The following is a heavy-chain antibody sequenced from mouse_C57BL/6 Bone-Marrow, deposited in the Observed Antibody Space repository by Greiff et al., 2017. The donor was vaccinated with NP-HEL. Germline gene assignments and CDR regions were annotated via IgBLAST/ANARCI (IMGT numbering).Heavy chain of an antibody. D-gene: IGHD4-1*02. CDR3: VRATGTEFAY. Sequence: EVQLVESGGGLVQPKGSLKLSCAASGFSFNTYAMNWVRQAPGKGLEWVARIRSKSNNYATYYADSVKDRFTISRDDSESMLYLQMNNLKTEDTAMYYCVRATGTEFAYWGQGTLVTVSA. CDR1: GFSFNTYA. CDR2: IRSKSNNYAT. J-gene: IGHJ3*01. V-gene: IGHV10-1*01.